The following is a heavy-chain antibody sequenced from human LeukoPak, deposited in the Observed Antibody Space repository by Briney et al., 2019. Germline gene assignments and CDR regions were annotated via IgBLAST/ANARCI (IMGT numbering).Heavy chain of an antibody. CDR2: IWYDGSNK. CDR1: GFTFSSYG. J-gene: IGHJ4*02. CDR3: AKEISTTYFDY. Sequence: GGSLRLSCAASGFTFSSYGMHWVRQAPGKGLEWVAVIWYDGSNKYYADSVKGRFTISRDNSKNTLYLQMNSLRAEDTAVYYCAKEISTTYFDYWGQGTLVTVSS. V-gene: IGHV3-30*02. D-gene: IGHD2-2*01.